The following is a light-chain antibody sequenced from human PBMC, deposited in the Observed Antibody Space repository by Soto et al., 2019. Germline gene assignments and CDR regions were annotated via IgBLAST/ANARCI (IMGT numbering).Light chain of an antibody. J-gene: IGLJ1*01. V-gene: IGLV1-47*02. CDR2: LGD. Sequence: QSVLTQPPSASSTPGQTVTISCSGSTSNIGTFYVYWYQHLPGTAPKLLIYLGDQRASGVSYRFSGSKSGTSASLAINGLRSDDEADYYCAAWDEHLNAYVFGSGTKVTVL. CDR3: AAWDEHLNAYV. CDR1: TSNIGTFY.